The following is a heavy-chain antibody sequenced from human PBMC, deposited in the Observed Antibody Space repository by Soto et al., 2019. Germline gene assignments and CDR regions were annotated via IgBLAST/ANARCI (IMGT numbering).Heavy chain of an antibody. CDR2: ISGSGGTP. V-gene: IGHV3-23*01. CDR1: GLTVSSSA. D-gene: IGHD6-13*01. CDR3: AMGLAAAGPLDY. J-gene: IGHJ4*02. Sequence: GGSLRLSCAASGLTVSSSAMSWVRQAPGKGLEWFSTISGSGGTPYYADSVKGRFTISRDNSKNTLYLVLNSLRAEDTAVYYCAMGLAAAGPLDYWGQGTLVTVSS.